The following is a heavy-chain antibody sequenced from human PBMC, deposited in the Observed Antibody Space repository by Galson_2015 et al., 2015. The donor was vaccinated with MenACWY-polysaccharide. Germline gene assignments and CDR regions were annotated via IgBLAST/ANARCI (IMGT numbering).Heavy chain of an antibody. CDR1: GFTFSNYA. CDR2: IGGSGSNT. V-gene: IGHV3-23*01. D-gene: IGHD2-2*01. CDR3: ARVRYGPGKYQFDY. J-gene: IGHJ4*02. Sequence: SLRLSCAASGFTFSNYAMSWVRQAPGKGLEWVSTIGGSGSNTHYADSVKGRFTISRDNSKNTLSLQMNSLRAEDTAVYYCARVRYGPGKYQFDYWGQGTLVAVSS.